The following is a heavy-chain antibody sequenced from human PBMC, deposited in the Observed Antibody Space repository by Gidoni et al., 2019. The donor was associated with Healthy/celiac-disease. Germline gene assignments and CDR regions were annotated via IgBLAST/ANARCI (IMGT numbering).Heavy chain of an antibody. J-gene: IGHJ3*02. D-gene: IGHD2-21*02. Sequence: QLQLQESGPGLVKPSETLSLTCTVSGGSISSSSYYWGWIRQPPGKGLEWIGSIYYSGSTYYNPSLKSRVTISVDTSKNQFSLKLSSVTAADTAVYYCARHYCGGDCYRQTDAFDIWGQGTMVTVSS. CDR2: IYYSGST. CDR3: ARHYCGGDCYRQTDAFDI. V-gene: IGHV4-39*01. CDR1: GGSISSSSYY.